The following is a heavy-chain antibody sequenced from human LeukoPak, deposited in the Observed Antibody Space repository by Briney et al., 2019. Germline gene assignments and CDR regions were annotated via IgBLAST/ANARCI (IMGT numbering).Heavy chain of an antibody. J-gene: IGHJ3*02. V-gene: IGHV4-38-2*02. CDR2: IYHGGTT. D-gene: IGHD3-10*01. CDR1: SYSISSGSY. CDR3: AREGRDISMLRGRNAFDI. Sequence: SETLSLTCAVSSYSISSGSYWGWIRQPPGKGLEWVASIYHGGTTYYNPSLKSRVTILVDTSENQFSLRLTSVTAADTAVYYCAREGRDISMLRGRNAFDIWGQGTVVTVSS.